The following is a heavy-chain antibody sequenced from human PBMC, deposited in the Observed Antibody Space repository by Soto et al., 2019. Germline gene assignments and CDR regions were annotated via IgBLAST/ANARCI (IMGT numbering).Heavy chain of an antibody. J-gene: IGHJ6*02. CDR1: GFTFSSYD. Sequence: GGSLRLSCAASGFTFSSYDMHWVRQAPGKGLEWVAVISYDGSNKYYADSVKGRFTISRDNSKNTLYLQMNSLRAEDTAVYYCAKDFVGNGWSHYYYYGMDVWGQGTTVTVSS. V-gene: IGHV3-30*18. CDR2: ISYDGSNK. D-gene: IGHD6-19*01. CDR3: AKDFVGNGWSHYYYYGMDV.